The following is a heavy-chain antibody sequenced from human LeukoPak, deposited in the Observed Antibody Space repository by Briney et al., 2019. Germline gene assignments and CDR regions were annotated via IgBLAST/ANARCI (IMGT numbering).Heavy chain of an antibody. J-gene: IGHJ4*02. CDR1: GYTFTGYY. CDR3: AREIGPRQLHLWGSAFDY. CDR2: INPNSGGT. V-gene: IGHV1-2*02. D-gene: IGHD5-18*01. Sequence: ASVKVSCKASGYTFTGYYMHWERQAPGQGLEWMGWINPNSGGTNYAQKFQGRLTMTRDTSTTTVYMELSSLRSEDTAMYYCAREIGPRQLHLWGSAFDYWGQGTLVTVSS.